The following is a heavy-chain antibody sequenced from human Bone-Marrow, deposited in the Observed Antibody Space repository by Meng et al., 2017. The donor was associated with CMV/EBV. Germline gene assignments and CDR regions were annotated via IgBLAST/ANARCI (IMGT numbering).Heavy chain of an antibody. V-gene: IGHV3-30-3*01. J-gene: IGHJ3*02. CDR1: GFTFSSYA. CDR3: ARDTLAFDI. D-gene: IGHD3-16*01. CDR2: ISYDGSNK. Sequence: GESLKISCAASGFTFSSYAMHWVRQAPGKGLEWVAVISYDGSNKYYADSVKDRFTISRDNSKNTLYLQMNSLRAEDTAVYYCARDTLAFDIWGQGTMVTVSS.